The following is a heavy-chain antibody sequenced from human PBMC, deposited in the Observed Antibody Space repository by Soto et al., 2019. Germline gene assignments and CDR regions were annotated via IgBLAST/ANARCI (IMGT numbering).Heavy chain of an antibody. CDR1: GGSISSSNW. CDR3: ARWAHRGSGSCFDY. D-gene: IGHD3-10*01. J-gene: IGHJ4*02. V-gene: IGHV4-4*02. CDR2: IYHSGST. Sequence: QVQLQESGPGLVKPSGTLSLTCAVSGGSISSSNWWSWVRQPPGKGLEWIGEIYHSGSTNYNPSLKRRVTXXVXKXXNQFSLKLSAVTAADTAVYYCARWAHRGSGSCFDYWGQGTLVTVSS.